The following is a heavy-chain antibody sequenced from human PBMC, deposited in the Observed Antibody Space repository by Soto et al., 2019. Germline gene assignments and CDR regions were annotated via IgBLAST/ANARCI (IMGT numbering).Heavy chain of an antibody. Sequence: ASLKVSCKASGGTFSSYTISWVRQAPGQGLEWMGRIIPILGTANYAQKFQGRVTITADESTSTAYMELSSLRSEDTAVYYCARDEQLGLRYYYYYGMDVWGQGTTVTVSS. V-gene: IGHV1-69*08. CDR2: IIPILGTA. J-gene: IGHJ6*02. D-gene: IGHD6-6*01. CDR3: ARDEQLGLRYYYYYGMDV. CDR1: GGTFSSYT.